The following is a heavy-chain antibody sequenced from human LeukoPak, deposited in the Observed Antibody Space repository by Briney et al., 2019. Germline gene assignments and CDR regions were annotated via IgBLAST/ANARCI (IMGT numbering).Heavy chain of an antibody. CDR3: ARGRGYRGGGIDL. Sequence: GGSLRLSCAASGFTFSDYEMNWVRQAPGKGLEWLSHISISGNTIHYADSVKGRFTISRDNAKNSLYLQMNSLRAEDTAVYYCARGRGYRGGGIDLWGQGTLVTVSS. V-gene: IGHV3-48*03. J-gene: IGHJ5*02. D-gene: IGHD6-25*01. CDR2: ISISGNTI. CDR1: GFTFSDYE.